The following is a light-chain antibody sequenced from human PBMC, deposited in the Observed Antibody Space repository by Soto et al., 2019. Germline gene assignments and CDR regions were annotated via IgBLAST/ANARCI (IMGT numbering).Light chain of an antibody. CDR2: GAS. Sequence: DIQMTQSPSSLSASVGDRVTITCRASRGISHYLAWYQMKPEKVTKSLIYGASNLQSGVPSRVSGRGSGTNFSLTISSLHPEDIATYYGQQYNNYLLTFGGGTKVESK. V-gene: IGKV1D-16*01. CDR1: RGISHY. CDR3: QQYNNYLLT. J-gene: IGKJ4*02.